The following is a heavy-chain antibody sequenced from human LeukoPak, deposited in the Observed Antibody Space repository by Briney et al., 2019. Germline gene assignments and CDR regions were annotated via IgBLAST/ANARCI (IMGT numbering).Heavy chain of an antibody. Sequence: GGSLRLSCAASGFTFSSYGMHWVRQAPGKGLEGVAVIWYDGSNKYYADSVKGRFTISRDNSKNTLYLQMNSLRAEDTAVYYCARDPASSGWPYFDYWGQGTLVTVSS. D-gene: IGHD6-19*01. V-gene: IGHV3-33*01. CDR1: GFTFSSYG. CDR2: IWYDGSNK. J-gene: IGHJ4*02. CDR3: ARDPASSGWPYFDY.